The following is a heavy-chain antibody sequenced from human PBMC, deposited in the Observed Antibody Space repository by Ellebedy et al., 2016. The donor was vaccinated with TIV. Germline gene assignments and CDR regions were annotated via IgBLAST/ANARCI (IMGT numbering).Heavy chain of an antibody. CDR3: AKGTDDSSGYYHNYGMDV. J-gene: IGHJ6*02. D-gene: IGHD3-22*01. CDR2: ISAYNGNT. CDR1: GYTFTGYY. Sequence: ASVKVSCKASGYTFTGYYMHWVRQAPGQGLEWMGWISAYNGNTNYAQKLQGRVTMTTDTSTSTAYMELSRLTSDDRAVYYCAKGTDDSSGYYHNYGMDVWGQGTTVTVSS. V-gene: IGHV1-18*04.